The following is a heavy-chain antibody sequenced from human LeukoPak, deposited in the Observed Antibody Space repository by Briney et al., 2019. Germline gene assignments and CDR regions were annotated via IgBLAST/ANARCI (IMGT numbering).Heavy chain of an antibody. CDR3: ASRGGGYSYGLDY. J-gene: IGHJ4*02. CDR1: GFTFSSYG. D-gene: IGHD5-18*01. CDR2: ISYDGSNK. Sequence: GGSLRLSCAASGFTFSSYGMHWVRQAPGKGLEWVAVISYDGSNKYYADSVKGRFTISRDNSKNTLYLQMNSLRAEDTAVYYCASRGGGYSYGLDYWGQGTLVTVSS. V-gene: IGHV3-30*03.